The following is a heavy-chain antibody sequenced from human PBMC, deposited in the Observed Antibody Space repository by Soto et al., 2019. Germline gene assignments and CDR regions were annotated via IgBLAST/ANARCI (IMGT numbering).Heavy chain of an antibody. J-gene: IGHJ6*02. CDR1: GYIFNNHW. D-gene: IGHD1-26*01. V-gene: IGHV5-51*01. CDR2: IFPSDSDT. CDR3: ARQSLIVSPLYVLDV. Sequence: GESLKISCKASGYIFNNHWIGWVRQMPGKGLEWMGIIFPSDSDTRYSPSFQGQVTISADKSITTAYLQWSSLKASDTAKYYCARQSLIVSPLYVLDVWGQGTTVTVSS.